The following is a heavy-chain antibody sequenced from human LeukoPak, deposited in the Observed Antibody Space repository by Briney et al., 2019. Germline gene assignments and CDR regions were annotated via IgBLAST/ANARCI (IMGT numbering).Heavy chain of an antibody. CDR2: IKTDGSIT. CDR3: ARLDYVWGSSTFDY. V-gene: IGHV3-74*03. CDR1: GFSFSFYW. J-gene: IGHJ4*02. Sequence: GGSLRLSCAASGFSFSFYWMHWVRQAPGKGPVWVSRIKTDGSITTYADSVKGRFTISRDNAKNSLYLQMNSLRAEDTAVYYCARLDYVWGSSTFDYWGQGTLVTVSS. D-gene: IGHD3-16*01.